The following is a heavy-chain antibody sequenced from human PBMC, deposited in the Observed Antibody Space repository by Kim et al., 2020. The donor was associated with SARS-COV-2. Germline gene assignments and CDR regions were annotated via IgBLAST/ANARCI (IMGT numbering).Heavy chain of an antibody. J-gene: IGHJ6*02. CDR1: GYTFTSYD. Sequence: ASVKVSCKASGYTFTSYDINWVRQATGQGLEWMGWMNPNSGNTGYAQKFQGRVTMTRNTSISTAYMELSSLRSEDTAVYYCARRGEYCSSTSCYYYYYYGMDVWGQGTTVTVSS. CDR3: ARRGEYCSSTSCYYYYYYGMDV. V-gene: IGHV1-8*01. CDR2: MNPNSGNT. D-gene: IGHD2-2*01.